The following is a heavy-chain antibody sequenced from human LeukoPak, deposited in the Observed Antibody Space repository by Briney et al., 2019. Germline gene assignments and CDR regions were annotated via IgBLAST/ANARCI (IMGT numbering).Heavy chain of an antibody. Sequence: SETLSLTCTVSGGSISTYYWSWIRQPPGKGLEWIGEINHNGTTNYNPSLKSRVTISVDTSKNQFSLKLSSVTAADTAVYYCARGGYCSGGSCYPRVWRSRWWSYWGQGTLV. D-gene: IGHD2-15*01. CDR1: GGSISTYY. J-gene: IGHJ4*02. CDR2: INHNGTT. CDR3: ARGGYCSGGSCYPRVWRSRWWSY. V-gene: IGHV4-34*01.